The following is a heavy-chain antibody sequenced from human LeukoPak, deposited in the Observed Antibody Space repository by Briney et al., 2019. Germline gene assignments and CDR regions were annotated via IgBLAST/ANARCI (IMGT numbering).Heavy chain of an antibody. CDR2: IYYSGST. CDR3: ARALGYCSSTSCSSFDY. Sequence: PSETLSLTCTVSGGSISSYYWSWIRQPPGKGLEWIGYIYYSGSTNYNPSLKSRVTISVDTSKNQFSLKLSSVTAADTAVYYCARALGYCSSTSCSSFDYWGQGTLVTVSS. CDR1: GGSISSYY. D-gene: IGHD2-2*01. V-gene: IGHV4-59*01. J-gene: IGHJ4*02.